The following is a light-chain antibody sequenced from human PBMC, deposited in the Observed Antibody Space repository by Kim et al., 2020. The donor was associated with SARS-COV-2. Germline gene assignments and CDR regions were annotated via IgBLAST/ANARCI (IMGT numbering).Light chain of an antibody. Sequence: SYELTQPPSVSVSPGHTARITCSGDALPRKYSYWYQQKSGQAPVLVIYEDSERPSGIPERFSASSSGTMATLTITGAQVEDEADYYCYSTDNSGNHRGGFGGGT. CDR2: EDS. CDR3: YSTDNSGNHRGG. V-gene: IGLV3-10*01. J-gene: IGLJ2*01. CDR1: ALPRKY.